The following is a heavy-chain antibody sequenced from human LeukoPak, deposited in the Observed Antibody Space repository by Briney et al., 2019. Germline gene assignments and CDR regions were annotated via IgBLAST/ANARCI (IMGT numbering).Heavy chain of an antibody. J-gene: IGHJ4*02. Sequence: SETLSLTCTVSGGSISSMSYYWGWIRQPPGKGLEWIGTIYYSGSTYYNPSLKSRVTISVDTSKNQFSLKLSSVTAADTAVYYCARHLPQGTTMAGRGFDLWGQGTLVTVSS. V-gene: IGHV4-39*01. CDR1: GGSISSMSYY. CDR3: ARHLPQGTTMAGRGFDL. D-gene: IGHD1-1*01. CDR2: IYYSGST.